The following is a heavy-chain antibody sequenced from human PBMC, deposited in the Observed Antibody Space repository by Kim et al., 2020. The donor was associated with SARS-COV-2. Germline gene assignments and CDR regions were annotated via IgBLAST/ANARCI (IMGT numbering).Heavy chain of an antibody. Sequence: SETLSLTCAVYGGSFSGYYWSWIRQPPGKGLEWIGEINHSGSTNYNPSLKSRVTISVDTSKNQFSLKLSSVTAADTAVYYCARYVKMIVVVISHNWFDPWGQGTLVTVSS. V-gene: IGHV4-34*01. CDR1: GGSFSGYY. CDR3: ARYVKMIVVVISHNWFDP. D-gene: IGHD3-22*01. CDR2: INHSGST. J-gene: IGHJ5*02.